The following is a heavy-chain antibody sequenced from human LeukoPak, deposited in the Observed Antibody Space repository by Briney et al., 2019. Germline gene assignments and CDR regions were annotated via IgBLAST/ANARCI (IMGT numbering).Heavy chain of an antibody. D-gene: IGHD5-12*01. Sequence: SETLSLTCAVYGGSFSGYYWSWIRQPPGKGLEWIGEINHSGSTNYNPSLKSRVTISVDTSKNQFSLKLSSVTAADTAVYYCARGKDIVATMGAFDIWGQGTMVTVSS. CDR1: GGSFSGYY. CDR3: ARGKDIVATMGAFDI. CDR2: INHSGST. V-gene: IGHV4-34*01. J-gene: IGHJ3*02.